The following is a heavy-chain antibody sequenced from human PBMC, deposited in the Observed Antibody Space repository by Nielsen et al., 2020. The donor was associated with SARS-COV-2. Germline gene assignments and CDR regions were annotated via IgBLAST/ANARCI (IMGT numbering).Heavy chain of an antibody. D-gene: IGHD1-26*01. V-gene: IGHV3-23*01. CDR3: VRDTGAWDFDY. CDR1: GFTFSSYA. Sequence: GGSLRLSCVGSGFTFSSYAMSWVRQAPGKGLEWVSSISTNGGGTYYAESVKGRFTISRDNAKDSLYLQMYSLRAEDTAVYYCVRDTGAWDFDYWGQGTLITVSS. CDR2: ISTNGGGT. J-gene: IGHJ4*02.